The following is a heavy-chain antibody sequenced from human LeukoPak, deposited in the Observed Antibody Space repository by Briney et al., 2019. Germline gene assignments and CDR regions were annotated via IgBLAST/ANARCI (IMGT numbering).Heavy chain of an antibody. D-gene: IGHD5-24*01. V-gene: IGHV3-21*01. CDR3: ARDGGRWPQPDFDY. CDR2: ISSSSSYI. CDR1: GFTFSSYS. J-gene: IGHJ4*02. Sequence: GGSLRLSCAASGFTFSSYSMNWVRQAPGKGLEWVSSISSSSSYIYYADSVKGRFTISRDNAKNSLYLQMNSLRAEDTAVYYCARDGGRWPQPDFDYWGQGTLVTVSS.